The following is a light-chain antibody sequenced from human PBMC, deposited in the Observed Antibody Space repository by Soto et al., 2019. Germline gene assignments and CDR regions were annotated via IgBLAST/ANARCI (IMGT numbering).Light chain of an antibody. CDR1: QSISSW. Sequence: DIQMTQSPSTLSASVGDRVTITCRASQSISSWLAWYQQKPGKAPKLLIYKAPSLESGVPSRFSGSGSGTDFTLTISSLQSEDFAVYYCQQYRSWPRTFGQGTKVDIK. CDR3: QQYRSWPRT. V-gene: IGKV1-5*03. J-gene: IGKJ1*01. CDR2: KAP.